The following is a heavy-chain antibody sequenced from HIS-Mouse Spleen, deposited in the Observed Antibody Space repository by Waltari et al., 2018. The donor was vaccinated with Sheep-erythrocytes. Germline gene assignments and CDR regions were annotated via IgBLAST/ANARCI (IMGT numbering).Heavy chain of an antibody. J-gene: IGHJ4*02. CDR2: KSSSSSYI. CDR1: GFTFSSYS. D-gene: IGHD1-26*01. V-gene: IGHV3-21*01. CDR3: ARVASGATFDY. Sequence: EVQLVESGGGLVKPGGSLRLSCAASGFTFSSYSLNWVRQARGKGLEWVSSKSSSSSYIYYADSVKGRFTISRDNAKNSLYLQMNSLRAEDTAVYYCARVASGATFDYWGQGTLVTVSS.